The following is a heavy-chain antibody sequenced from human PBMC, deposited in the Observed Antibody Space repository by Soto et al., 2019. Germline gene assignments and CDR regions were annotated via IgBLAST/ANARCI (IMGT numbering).Heavy chain of an antibody. CDR3: ARGNYYGSGSLEWIDP. D-gene: IGHD3-10*01. V-gene: IGHV4-30-2*01. Sequence: SETLSLTCAVSGGSISSGGYSWSWIRQPPGKGLEWIGYIYHSGSTYYNPSLKSRVTISVDRSKNQFSLKLSSVTAADTAVYYCARGNYYGSGSLEWIDPRGQGTLVTVSS. CDR2: IYHSGST. J-gene: IGHJ5*02. CDR1: GGSISSGGYS.